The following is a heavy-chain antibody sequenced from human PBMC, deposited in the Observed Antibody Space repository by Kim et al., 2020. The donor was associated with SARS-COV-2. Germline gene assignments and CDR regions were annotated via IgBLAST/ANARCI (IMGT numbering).Heavy chain of an antibody. CDR1: DFTLSAYA. V-gene: IGHV3-21*01. CDR3: VQDRIMGAGVFDI. D-gene: IGHD2-8*01. Sequence: GGSLRLSCSMSDFTLSAYALNWVRQAPGKGLEWVSLVSSDDRDIYYAQSVKGRFTVSTDNAKKSLFLQMDSLTVSDTAVYYCVQDRIMGAGVFDIWGQGKMVIVSS. CDR2: VSSDDRDI. J-gene: IGHJ3*02.